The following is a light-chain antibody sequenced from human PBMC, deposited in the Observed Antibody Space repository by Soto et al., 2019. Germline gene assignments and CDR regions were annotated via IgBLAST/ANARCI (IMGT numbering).Light chain of an antibody. CDR1: QSVGNN. V-gene: IGKV3-15*01. CDR3: KHYDSLPIT. J-gene: IGKJ5*01. CDR2: GAY. Sequence: EIVMTQSPATVSVSPGERATLYCRASQSVGNNLAWYQQKPGQAHSLFIFGAYVRATGVPDRFSGSGSGTEFTLTISRLEPEDFAVFYCKHYDSLPITVGQGTRLENK.